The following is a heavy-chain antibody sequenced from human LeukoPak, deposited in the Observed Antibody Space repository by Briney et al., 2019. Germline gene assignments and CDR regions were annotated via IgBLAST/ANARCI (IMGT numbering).Heavy chain of an antibody. D-gene: IGHD2-21*01. J-gene: IGHJ2*01. V-gene: IGHV3-23*01. CDR3: AKAIPYWYFDL. Sequence: GSLRLSCAASGFTGTSYDMSWVRQAPGKGLEWLSSIGEGGGTTYADSVQGRFTISRDSSENTLYLQMNGLRAEDTAIYYCAKAIPYWYFDLWGRGALVTVSS. CDR1: GFTGTSYD. CDR2: IGEGGGTT.